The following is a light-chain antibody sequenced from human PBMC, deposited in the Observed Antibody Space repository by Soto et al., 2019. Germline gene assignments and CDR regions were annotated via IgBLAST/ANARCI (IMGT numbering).Light chain of an antibody. Sequence: EIVMTQSPGTLSVSPGEGATLFCRASQSVRTKLAWYQQRAGQAPRLLMYGASTRATGIPDRFSGSRSGTEFPLTISSLQSEDFAVYYCQQYNSWPPITFGQGTRLEIK. CDR3: QQYNSWPPIT. J-gene: IGKJ5*01. CDR2: GAS. V-gene: IGKV3-15*01. CDR1: QSVRTK.